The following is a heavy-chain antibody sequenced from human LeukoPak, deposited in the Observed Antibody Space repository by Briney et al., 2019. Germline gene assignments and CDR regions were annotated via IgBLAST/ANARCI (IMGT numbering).Heavy chain of an antibody. CDR3: AAPEAALHSAYHDLYYYYGMDV. CDR2: LYSVGSA. J-gene: IGHJ6*02. Sequence: GGSLRHSCAASGLTVSSNYLTWVRPAPGRGLEWVSVLYSVGSAYYTDSVKGRFTISRDNSKNTLYLQMNSLRAEATSVYYCAAPEAALHSAYHDLYYYYGMDVWGQGTTVTVSS. CDR1: GLTVSSNY. D-gene: IGHD5-12*01. V-gene: IGHV3-66*01.